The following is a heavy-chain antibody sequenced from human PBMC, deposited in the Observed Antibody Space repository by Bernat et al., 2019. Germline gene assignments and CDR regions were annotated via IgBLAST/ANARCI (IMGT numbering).Heavy chain of an antibody. CDR2: IYSGGST. Sequence: VQLVESGGDVVQPGRSLRLSCAASGFTVSSNYMIWVRQAPGKGLEWVSVIYSGGSTYYADSVKGRFTISRDNSKNTLYLQMNSLRAEDTAVYYCATRPSQKGYFDYWGQGTLVTVSS. J-gene: IGHJ4*02. CDR3: ATRPSQKGYFDY. CDR1: GFTVSSNY. V-gene: IGHV3-53*01.